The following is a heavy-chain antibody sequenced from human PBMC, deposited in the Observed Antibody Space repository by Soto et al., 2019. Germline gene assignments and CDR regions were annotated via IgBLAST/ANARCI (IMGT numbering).Heavy chain of an antibody. CDR1: GFTFSSYA. CDR2: ISGSGGST. CDR3: AKDRSSGWYLDY. V-gene: IGHV3-23*01. J-gene: IGHJ4*02. D-gene: IGHD6-19*01. Sequence: GSLRLSCAASGFTFSSYAMSWVRQAPGKGLEWVSAISGSGGSTYYADSVKGRFTISRDNSKNTLYLQMNSLRAEDTAVYYCAKDRSSGWYLDYWGQGTLVTVSS.